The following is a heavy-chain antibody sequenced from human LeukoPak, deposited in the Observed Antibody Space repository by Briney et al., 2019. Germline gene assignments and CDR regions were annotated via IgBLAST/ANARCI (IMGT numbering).Heavy chain of an antibody. CDR3: ARLAVWGGYRLFDY. CDR2: ISSSSTTI. D-gene: IGHD3-16*02. J-gene: IGHJ4*02. Sequence: PGGSLRLSCAASGFTTVSYTMNWVRQAPGKGLEWVSSISSSSTTIYYADSVKGRFTISRDNAKNSPYLQMNSLRDEDTAVYYCARLAVWGGYRLFDYWGQGTLVTVSS. V-gene: IGHV3-48*02. CDR1: GFTTVSYT.